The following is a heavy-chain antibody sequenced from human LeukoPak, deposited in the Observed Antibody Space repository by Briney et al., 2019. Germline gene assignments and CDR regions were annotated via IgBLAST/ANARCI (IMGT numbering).Heavy chain of an antibody. V-gene: IGHV4-61*01. Sequence: SETLSLTCTVSGGSVSSGSYYWSWIRQLPGKGLEWIGYIYYSGSTKYNPSLKSRVTISIDTSKNQFSLKLSSVTAADTAMYYCAGVVGGSYSMDVWGQGTTVTVSS. CDR1: GGSVSSGSYY. CDR3: AGVVGGSYSMDV. CDR2: IYYSGST. J-gene: IGHJ6*03. D-gene: IGHD1-26*01.